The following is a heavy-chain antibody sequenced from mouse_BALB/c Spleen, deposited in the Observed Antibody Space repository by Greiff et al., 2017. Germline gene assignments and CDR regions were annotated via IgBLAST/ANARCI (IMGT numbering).Heavy chain of an antibody. D-gene: IGHD2-1*01. CDR2: ISSGGSYT. V-gene: IGHV5-9-4*01. J-gene: IGHJ4*01. CDR3: ARYGNYGYYYAMDY. CDR1: GFTFSSYA. Sequence: EVQRVESGGGLVKPGGSLKLSCAASGFTFSSYAMSWVRQSPEKRLEWVAEISSGGSYTYYPDTVTGRFTISRDNAKNTLYLEMSSLRSEDTAMYYCARYGNYGYYYAMDYWGQGTSVTVSS.